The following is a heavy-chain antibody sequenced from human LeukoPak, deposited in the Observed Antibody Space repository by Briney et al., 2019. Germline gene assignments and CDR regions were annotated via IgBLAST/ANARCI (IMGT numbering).Heavy chain of an antibody. J-gene: IGHJ4*02. CDR3: TEFYFDRSGYADY. CDR2: IYYRGST. Sequence: SETLSLTCTVSGGSISSSSFYWGWIRQPPGKGLEWIGSIYYRGSTYYDPSLKSRVTISVDMSENQVSLKLRSVTAADTAVYYCTEFYFDRSGYADYWGQGTLVTVSS. V-gene: IGHV4-39*01. D-gene: IGHD3-22*01. CDR1: GGSISSSSFY.